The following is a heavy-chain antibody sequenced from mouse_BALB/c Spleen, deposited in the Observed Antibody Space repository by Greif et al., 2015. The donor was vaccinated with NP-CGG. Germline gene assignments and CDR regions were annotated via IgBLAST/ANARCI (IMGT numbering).Heavy chain of an antibody. CDR3: VIYYYGWYFDV. Sequence: EVMLVESGAELVKPGASVKLSCTASGLNIKDTYMHWVEQRPEQGLEWIGRIDPANGNTKYDPKFQGKATITADTSSNTAYLQLSSLTSEDTAVYYCVIYYYGWYFDVWGAGTTVTVSS. V-gene: IGHV14-3*02. D-gene: IGHD1-1*01. CDR1: GLNIKDTY. CDR2: IDPANGNT. J-gene: IGHJ1*01.